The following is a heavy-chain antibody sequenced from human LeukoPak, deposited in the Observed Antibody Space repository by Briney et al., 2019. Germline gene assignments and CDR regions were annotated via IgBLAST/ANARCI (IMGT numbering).Heavy chain of an antibody. CDR2: YASGTT. V-gene: IGHV4-4*07. CDR3: ARDKGYCSSNSCSLPFDP. Sequence: SETLSLTCSVSGASLTIYYWNWIRQPAGKGLEWIGRYASGTTTHNPSLKSQFTMSIDTSKNQVSLKLSSVTAADTAVYYCARDKGYCSSNSCSLPFDPWGQGTLVTVSS. D-gene: IGHD2-2*01. J-gene: IGHJ5*02. CDR1: GASLTIYY.